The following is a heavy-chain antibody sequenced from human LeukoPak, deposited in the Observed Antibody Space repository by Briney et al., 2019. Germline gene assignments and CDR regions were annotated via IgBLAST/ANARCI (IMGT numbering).Heavy chain of an antibody. CDR3: AREGSGNEGWVDP. D-gene: IGHD3-10*01. Sequence: PSETLSLTCTVSGSSISSYYWSWIRQPPGKGLEWIGYIYYSGSTNYNPSLKSRVTISVDTSKNQFSLKLSSVTAADTAVYYCAREGSGNEGWVDPWGQGTLVTVSS. J-gene: IGHJ5*02. CDR2: IYYSGST. CDR1: GSSISSYY. V-gene: IGHV4-59*12.